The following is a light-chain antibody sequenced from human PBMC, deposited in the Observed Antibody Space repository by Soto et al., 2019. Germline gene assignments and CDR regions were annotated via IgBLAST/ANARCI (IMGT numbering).Light chain of an antibody. J-gene: IGKJ1*01. Sequence: DILMTQSPSTLSASVGDRVTITCRASQSISMRLAWYQQKPGKAPKILIHKASTLESGVPSRFSGSGSGTEFTLTISSLQPDDFGTYYCQHYNSYSVTFGQGTKVEIK. CDR3: QHYNSYSVT. V-gene: IGKV1-5*03. CDR1: QSISMR. CDR2: KAS.